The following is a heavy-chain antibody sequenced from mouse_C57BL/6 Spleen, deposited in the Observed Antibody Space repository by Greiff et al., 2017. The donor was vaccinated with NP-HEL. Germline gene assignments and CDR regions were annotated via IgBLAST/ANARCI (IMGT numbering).Heavy chain of an antibody. Sequence: VQLVESGAELARPGASVKLSCKASGYTFTSYGISWVKQRTGQGLEWIGEIYPRSGNTYYNEKFKGKATLTADKSSSTAYMELRSLTSEDSAVYFCARREGAGSWFAYWGQGTLVTVSA. D-gene: IGHD4-1*01. CDR2: IYPRSGNT. V-gene: IGHV1-81*01. CDR3: ARREGAGSWFAY. CDR1: GYTFTSYG. J-gene: IGHJ3*01.